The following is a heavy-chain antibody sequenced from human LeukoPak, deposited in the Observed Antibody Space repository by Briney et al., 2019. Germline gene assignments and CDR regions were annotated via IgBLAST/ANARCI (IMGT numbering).Heavy chain of an antibody. V-gene: IGHV4-39*01. CDR1: GGSISSSSYY. D-gene: IGHD3-3*01. CDR3: ARQWGIAIFGVVKPTGWFDP. Sequence: SETLSLTCTVSGGSISSSSYYWGWIRQPPGKGLEWIGSIYYSGSNYYNPSLKSRVTISVDTSKNQFSLKLSSVTAADTAVYYCARQWGIAIFGVVKPTGWFDPWGQGTLVTVSS. CDR2: IYYSGSN. J-gene: IGHJ5*02.